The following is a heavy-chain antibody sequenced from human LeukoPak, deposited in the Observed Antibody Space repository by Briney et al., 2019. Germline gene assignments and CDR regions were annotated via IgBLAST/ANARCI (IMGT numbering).Heavy chain of an antibody. CDR1: GSTFSSYS. Sequence: PGGSLRLSCAASGSTFSSYSMNWVRQAPGKGLEWVSSISSSSSYIYYADSVKGRFTISRDNAKNSLYLQMNSLRAEDTAVYYCASLAYCSSTSCYGMDVWGQGTTVTVSS. CDR3: ASLAYCSSTSCYGMDV. D-gene: IGHD2-2*01. J-gene: IGHJ6*02. V-gene: IGHV3-21*01. CDR2: ISSSSSYI.